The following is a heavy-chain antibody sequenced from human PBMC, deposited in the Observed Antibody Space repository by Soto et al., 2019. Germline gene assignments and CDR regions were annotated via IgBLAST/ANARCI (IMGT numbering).Heavy chain of an antibody. CDR3: ARDRDSSSWYDNWFDP. Sequence: QVQLVQSGAEVKKPGASVKVSCKASGYTFTSYDINWVRQATGQGLEWMGWMNPNSGNTGYAQKFQGRVTMTRNTSISTAYMELSSLRSEDTAVYYCARDRDSSSWYDNWFDPWGQGTLVTVSS. D-gene: IGHD6-13*01. J-gene: IGHJ5*02. CDR1: GYTFTSYD. V-gene: IGHV1-8*01. CDR2: MNPNSGNT.